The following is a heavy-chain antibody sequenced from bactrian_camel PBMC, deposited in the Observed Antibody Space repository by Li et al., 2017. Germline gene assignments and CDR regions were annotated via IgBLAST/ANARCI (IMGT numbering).Heavy chain of an antibody. D-gene: IGHD4*01. CDR1: GFTFSSYW. CDR2: IDNSAGGST. CDR3: ATSSNYSDYDGLHFGY. J-gene: IGHJ6*01. V-gene: IGHV3S1*01. Sequence: HVQLVESGGGLVQPGGSLRLSCAASGFTFSSYWMYWVRQAPGKGLEWVSIIDNSAGGSTYYADSVKGRFTISRDNAKNTVFQQMNRLKPEDADRYYCATSSNYSDYDGLHFGYWGQGTQVTVS.